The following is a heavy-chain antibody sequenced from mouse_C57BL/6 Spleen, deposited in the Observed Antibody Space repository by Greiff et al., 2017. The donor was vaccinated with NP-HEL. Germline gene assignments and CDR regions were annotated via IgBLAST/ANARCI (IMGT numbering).Heavy chain of an antibody. D-gene: IGHD3-3*01. CDR3: TSEGGTFYAMDY. CDR1: GYTFTSYW. V-gene: IGHV1-5*01. CDR2: IYPGNSDT. J-gene: IGHJ4*01. Sequence: EVQLQQSGTVLARPGASVKMSCKTSGYTFTSYWMHWVKQRPGQGLEWIGAIYPGNSDTSYNQKFKGKAKLTAVTSASTAYLERSSLTNEASAVYYCTSEGGTFYAMDYWGQGTSVTVSS.